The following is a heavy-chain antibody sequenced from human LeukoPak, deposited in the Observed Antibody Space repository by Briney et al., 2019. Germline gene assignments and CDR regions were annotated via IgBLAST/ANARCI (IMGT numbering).Heavy chain of an antibody. J-gene: IGHJ4*02. CDR1: GFTFSNYW. D-gene: IGHD5-18*01. CDR2: IKSDGRT. V-gene: IGHV3-74*01. CDR3: ARESYGSDY. Sequence: PGGSLRLSCAAAGFTFSNYWMHWVRQAPGKGLVWVSRIKSDGRTNYADSVKGRFTVSRDNAKNSLYLQMNSLRAEDTAVYYCARESYGSDYWGQGTLVTVSS.